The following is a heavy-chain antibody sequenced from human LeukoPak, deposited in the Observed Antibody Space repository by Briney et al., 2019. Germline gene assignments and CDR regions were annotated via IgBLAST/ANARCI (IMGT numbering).Heavy chain of an antibody. Sequence: EPGGSLRLSCAASGFTFSDYYMNWIRQAPGKGLEWVSYISSSSGSYTNYADSVKGRFTISRDNAKNSLYPQMNSLRAEDTAVYYCAREASGTYPYWGQGTLVTVSS. CDR3: AREASGTYPY. V-gene: IGHV3-11*06. D-gene: IGHD3-10*01. CDR2: ISSSSGSYT. J-gene: IGHJ4*01. CDR1: GFTFSDYY.